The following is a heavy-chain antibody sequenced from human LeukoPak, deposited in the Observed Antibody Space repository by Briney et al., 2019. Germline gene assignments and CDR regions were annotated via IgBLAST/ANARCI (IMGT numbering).Heavy chain of an antibody. D-gene: IGHD2-21*01. CDR1: GYTFTSYG. Sequence: ASGKVSCKASGYTFTSYGISWVRQAPGQGLEWMGWISADNGNANYAQKLQGRVTMTTDTSTSTAYMELRSLRSDDTAVYFCARRSGGDCYRPLDFWGQGTLVTVSS. CDR3: ARRSGGDCYRPLDF. J-gene: IGHJ4*02. V-gene: IGHV1-18*01. CDR2: ISADNGNA.